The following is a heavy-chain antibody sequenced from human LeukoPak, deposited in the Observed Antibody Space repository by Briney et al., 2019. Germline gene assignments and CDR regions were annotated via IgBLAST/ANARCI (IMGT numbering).Heavy chain of an antibody. CDR2: ISYDGSNK. CDR1: GFTFSSYA. D-gene: IGHD2-15*01. J-gene: IGHJ4*02. Sequence: GGSLRLSCAASGFTFSSYAMHWVRQAPGKGLEWVAVISYDGSNKYYADSVKGRFTISRDNSKNTLYLQMNSLTAEDAAVYYCAKCSSGSYYSSGDYWGQGTLVTVSS. V-gene: IGHV3-30*07. CDR3: AKCSSGSYYSSGDY.